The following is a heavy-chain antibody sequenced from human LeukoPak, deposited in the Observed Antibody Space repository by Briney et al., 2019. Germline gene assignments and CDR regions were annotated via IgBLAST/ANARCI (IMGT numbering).Heavy chain of an antibody. CDR2: ISGHGSNT. CDR1: GFTFSTYA. CDR3: VKGMASGWGYYYYYGMDV. D-gene: IGHD6-19*01. J-gene: IGHJ6*02. V-gene: IGHV3-23*01. Sequence: PGGSLRLSCVASGFTFSTYAMGWVRQAPGKGLEWVSAISGHGSNTYYADSVKGRFTVSRDNSKNTLYLQMNSLRVEDTAVYYCVKGMASGWGYYYYYGMDVWGQGTTVTVSS.